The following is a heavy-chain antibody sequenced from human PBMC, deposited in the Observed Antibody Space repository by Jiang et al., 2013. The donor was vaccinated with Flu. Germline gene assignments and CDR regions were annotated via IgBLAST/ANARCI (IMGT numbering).Heavy chain of an antibody. Sequence: SGAEVKKSGASVKVSCKASGYTFISYEIHWVRQTSGQGLEWLGWINPDSEHTGYGQKFQGRVTMTRDTSTSTVYMELTSLTSEDTAVYYCARNHRNWVVFDVWGQGTMVSVSS. J-gene: IGHJ3*01. CDR3: ARNHRNWVVFDV. D-gene: IGHD1-1*01. CDR2: INPDSEHT. V-gene: IGHV1-8*01. CDR1: GYTFISYE.